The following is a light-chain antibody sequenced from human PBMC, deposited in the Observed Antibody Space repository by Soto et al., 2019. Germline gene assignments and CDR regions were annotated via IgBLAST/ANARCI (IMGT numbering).Light chain of an antibody. CDR3: HEYNDWPRFT. V-gene: IGKV3-15*01. CDR2: GAS. CDR1: QSVSTD. Sequence: EIVMTQSPATLSVSPGERATLSCRASQSVSTDFAWYQQKPGQAPRRLIYGASTRATGIPARFSGRGSGTEFALTINSRQSEDLAVYYCHEYNDWPRFTFGPGTKVDIK. J-gene: IGKJ3*01.